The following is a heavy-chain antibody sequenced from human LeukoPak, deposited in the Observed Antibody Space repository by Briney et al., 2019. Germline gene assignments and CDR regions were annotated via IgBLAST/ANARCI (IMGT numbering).Heavy chain of an antibody. CDR2: IRYDGSNK. D-gene: IGHD3-3*01. CDR1: GFTFSSYG. V-gene: IGHV3-30*02. J-gene: IGHJ6*03. CDR3: ARDHETFWGGYPGDYYYYYMDV. Sequence: GGSLRLSCAASGFTFSSYGMHWVRQAPGKGLEWVAFIRYDGSNKYYADSVKGRFTISRDNSKNTLYLQMNSLRAEDTAVYYCARDHETFWGGYPGDYYYYYMDVWGKGTTVTVSS.